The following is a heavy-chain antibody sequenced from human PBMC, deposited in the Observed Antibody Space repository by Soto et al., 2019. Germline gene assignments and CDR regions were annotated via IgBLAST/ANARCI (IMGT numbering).Heavy chain of an antibody. CDR1: GGTFSSYA. V-gene: IGHV1-69*01. J-gene: IGHJ6*02. CDR2: IIPIFGTA. CDR3: ARSLPANKGVYPTRERDSMDV. D-gene: IGHD1-1*01. Sequence: QVQLVQSGAEVKKPGSSVKVSCKASGGTFSSYAISWVRQAPGQGLEWMGGIIPIFGTANYAQKFQGRVTITADESTSTAYMELSSLRSEDTAVYYCARSLPANKGVYPTRERDSMDVWGQGTTVTVSS.